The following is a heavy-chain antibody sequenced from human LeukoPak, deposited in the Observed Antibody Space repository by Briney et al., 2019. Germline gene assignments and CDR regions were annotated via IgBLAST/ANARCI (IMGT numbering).Heavy chain of an antibody. V-gene: IGHV1-69*06. CDR2: IIPIFGTA. J-gene: IGHJ4*02. Sequence: SVKVSCKASGGTFGRYAMSWVRQAPGQGLEWMGGIIPIFGTANYAQKFQGRVTITADKSTSTAYMELSSLRSEDTAVYYCARGVSSSSDFDYWGQGTLVTVSS. CDR3: ARGVSSSSDFDY. CDR1: GGTFGRYA. D-gene: IGHD6-6*01.